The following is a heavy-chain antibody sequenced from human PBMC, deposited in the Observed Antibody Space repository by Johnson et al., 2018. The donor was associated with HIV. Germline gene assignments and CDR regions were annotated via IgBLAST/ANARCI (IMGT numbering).Heavy chain of an antibody. CDR2: TWYDGSNQ. J-gene: IGHJ3*02. CDR1: GFTFSTYG. V-gene: IGHV3-33*01. D-gene: IGHD1-26*01. CDR3: ASGGNELEDLDAFDI. Sequence: QVQLVESGGGVVQPGRSLRLSCAASGFTFSTYGMHWVRQAPGKGLAWVAVTWYDGSNQYYADSVKGRFTISRDNSKNTLYLQMNSLRAEDTAVYYCASGGNELEDLDAFDIWGQGTMVTVSS.